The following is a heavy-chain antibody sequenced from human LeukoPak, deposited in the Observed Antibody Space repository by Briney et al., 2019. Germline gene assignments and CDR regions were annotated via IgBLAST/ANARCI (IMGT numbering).Heavy chain of an antibody. J-gene: IGHJ5*02. V-gene: IGHV4-59*01. CDR1: GGSLSSYY. D-gene: IGHD2-21*01. CDR2: IYYSGST. CDR3: ARYSNAVAGARWFDH. Sequence: PSETQSLTCTVSGGSLSSYYWSWIRQPPGKELEWIGYIYYSGSTNYNPSLKSRVTISLDTSKNQFSLKLSSVTAADTAVYFCARYSNAVAGARWFDHWGQGTLVTVSS.